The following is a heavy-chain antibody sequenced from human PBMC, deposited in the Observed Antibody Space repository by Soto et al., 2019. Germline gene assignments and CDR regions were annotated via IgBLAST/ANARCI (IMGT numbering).Heavy chain of an antibody. V-gene: IGHV1-69*13. D-gene: IGHD2-15*01. CDR2: IIPTSGTT. Sequence: VASVKVSCKASGGTFSTHAIIWVRQAPGHGLEWMGGIIPTSGTTYYTQKFQGRVTITADEPTSTAFMELSSLKSDDTAVFYCARGYCSGGNCYSGMDVWGQGTMVTVSS. CDR3: ARGYCSGGNCYSGMDV. CDR1: GGTFSTHA. J-gene: IGHJ6*02.